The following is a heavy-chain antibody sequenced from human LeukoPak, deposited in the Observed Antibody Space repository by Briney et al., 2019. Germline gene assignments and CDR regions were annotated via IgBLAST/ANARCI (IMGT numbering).Heavy chain of an antibody. J-gene: IGHJ4*02. D-gene: IGHD6-6*01. CDR3: ARVYSSSSGRALDY. V-gene: IGHV3-7*01. Sequence: GGSLRLSCAASGLTFSTYWMSWFRQDPGKGLDWLANIKQDGSEKDYVDSVKGRFTISRDNAKNSLYLQMNSLRAEDTAVYHCARVYSSSSGRALDYWGQGTLVTVSS. CDR2: IKQDGSEK. CDR1: GLTFSTYW.